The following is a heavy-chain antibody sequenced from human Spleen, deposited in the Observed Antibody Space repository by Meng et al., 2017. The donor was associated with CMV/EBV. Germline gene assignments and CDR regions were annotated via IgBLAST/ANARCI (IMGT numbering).Heavy chain of an antibody. CDR2: FDPEDGET. D-gene: IGHD6-19*01. CDR1: GYTLTELS. Sequence: QLVQSGVEVNNLWASVKVPCKVSGYTLTELSMHWVRQAPGKGLEWMGGFDPEDGETIYAQKFQGRVTMTEDTSTDTAYMELSSLRSEDTAVYYCAREGGVAGFLDYWGQGTLVTVSS. J-gene: IGHJ4*02. V-gene: IGHV1-24*01. CDR3: AREGGVAGFLDY.